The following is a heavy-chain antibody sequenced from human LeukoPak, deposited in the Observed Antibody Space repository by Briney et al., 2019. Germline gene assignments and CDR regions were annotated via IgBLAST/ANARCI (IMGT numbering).Heavy chain of an antibody. CDR2: ISSSSSYI. CDR3: ARALVGATSGGFDY. D-gene: IGHD1-26*01. Sequence: PGGSLRLSCAASGFTFSSYSMNWVRQAPGKGLEWVSSISSSSSYIYYADSVKGRFTISRDNAKNSLYLQMNSLRAEDTAVYYCARALVGATSGGFDYWGQGTLVTASS. V-gene: IGHV3-21*01. CDR1: GFTFSSYS. J-gene: IGHJ4*02.